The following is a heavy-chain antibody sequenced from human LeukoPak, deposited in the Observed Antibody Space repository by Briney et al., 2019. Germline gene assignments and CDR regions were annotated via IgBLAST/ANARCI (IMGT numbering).Heavy chain of an antibody. D-gene: IGHD4-17*01. Sequence: GGSLRLSCAASGFTFSSYSMNWVRQAPGKGLEWVSAISGSGGSTYYADSVKGRFTISRDNSKNTLYLQMNSLRAEDTAVYYCAKDTDEKYYYYGMDVWGQGTTVTVSS. CDR2: ISGSGGST. CDR3: AKDTDEKYYYYGMDV. J-gene: IGHJ6*02. V-gene: IGHV3-23*01. CDR1: GFTFSSYS.